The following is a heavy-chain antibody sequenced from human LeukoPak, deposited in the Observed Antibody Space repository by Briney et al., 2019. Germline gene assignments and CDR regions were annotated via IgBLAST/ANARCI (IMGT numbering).Heavy chain of an antibody. J-gene: IGHJ4*02. CDR3: ARPSRYYYGSGSYLTKYYFDY. Sequence: PSETLSLTCTVSGGSISSSSYYWGWIRQPPGKGLEWIGSIYYSGSTYYNPSLKSRVTISVDTSKNQFSLKLSSVTAADTAVYYCARPSRYYYGSGSYLTKYYFDYWGQGTLVTVSS. V-gene: IGHV4-39*01. D-gene: IGHD3-10*01. CDR1: GGSISSSSYY. CDR2: IYYSGST.